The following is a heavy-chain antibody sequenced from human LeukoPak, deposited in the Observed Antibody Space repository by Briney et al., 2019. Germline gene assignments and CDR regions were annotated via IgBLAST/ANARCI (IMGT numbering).Heavy chain of an antibody. CDR2: IIPIFGTA. D-gene: IGHD3-9*01. V-gene: IGHV1-69*13. J-gene: IGHJ4*02. CDR1: GGTFSSYA. CDR3: TIRYFDWLSLDY. Sequence: SVKVSCKASGGTFSSYAISWVRQAPGQGLEWMGGIIPIFGTANYAQKFQGRVTITADESMSTAYMELSSPRSEDTAVYYCTIRYFDWLSLDYWGQGTLVTVSS.